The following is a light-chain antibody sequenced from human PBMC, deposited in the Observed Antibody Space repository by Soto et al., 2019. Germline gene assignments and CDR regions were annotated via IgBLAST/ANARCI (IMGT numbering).Light chain of an antibody. V-gene: IGLV2-14*03. CDR2: DVS. J-gene: IGLJ2*01. CDR3: SSYTSSGTYVV. CDR1: SSDVGGYHY. Sequence: QSALTQPASVSGSPGQSITISCTGSSSDVGGYHYVSWYQQFPGNAPKLMIYDVSNRPSGVSDRFSGSKSGNTASLTISGLQAEDEADYYCSSYTSSGTYVVFGGGTKLTVL.